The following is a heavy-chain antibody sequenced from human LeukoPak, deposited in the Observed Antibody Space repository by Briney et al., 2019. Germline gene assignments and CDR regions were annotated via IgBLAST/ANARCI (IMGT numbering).Heavy chain of an antibody. CDR3: AKDDYYYDSSGYFDY. D-gene: IGHD3-22*01. Sequence: GGSLGLSCAASGFTFSSYAMSWVRQAPGKGLEWVSAISGSGGSTYYADSVKGRFTISRDNSKNTLYLQMNSLRAEDTAVYYCAKDDYYYDSSGYFDYWGQGTLVTVSS. J-gene: IGHJ4*02. V-gene: IGHV3-23*01. CDR2: ISGSGGST. CDR1: GFTFSSYA.